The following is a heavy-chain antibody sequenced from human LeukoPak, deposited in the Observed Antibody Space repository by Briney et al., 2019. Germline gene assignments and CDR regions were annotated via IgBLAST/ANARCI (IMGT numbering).Heavy chain of an antibody. CDR2: INPNSGGT. J-gene: IGHJ5*02. CDR1: GYSFTDYY. D-gene: IGHD2-21*01. V-gene: IGHV1-2*02. CDR3: ARADRLHGGPYLIGP. Sequence: GASVKVSCKTSGYSFTDYYMHWVRQAPGQGLEWMGWINPNSGGTSSAQKFQGRVTMTRDTSITTVYMEVRWLTSDDTAVYYCARADRLHGGPYLIGPWGQGALVTVCS.